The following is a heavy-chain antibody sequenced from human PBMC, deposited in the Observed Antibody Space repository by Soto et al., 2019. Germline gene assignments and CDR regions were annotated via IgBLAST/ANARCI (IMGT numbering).Heavy chain of an antibody. V-gene: IGHV4-4*07. J-gene: IGHJ5*02. CDR2: IYATGTT. CDR1: GASISGFY. D-gene: IGHD1-1*01. Sequence: SETLSLTCTASGASISGFYWSWIRKSAGKGLEWIGRIYATGTTDYNPSLKSRVMMSVDTSKKQLSLKLRSVTAADTAVYYCVRDGTKTLRDWFDPWGQGSSVTVSS. CDR3: VRDGTKTLRDWFDP.